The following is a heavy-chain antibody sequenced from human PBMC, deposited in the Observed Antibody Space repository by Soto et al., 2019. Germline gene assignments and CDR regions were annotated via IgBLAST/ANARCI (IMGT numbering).Heavy chain of an antibody. J-gene: IGHJ5*02. CDR1: GNSVRSDSYY. Sequence: QVQLQESGPGLVKPSETLSLTCTVSGNSVRSDSYYWSWIRQPPGKGLEWIGYIYYSGSTNYNPSLKSRVTISLDTSKNQISLKLTSVTAADTAVYYCARGTKFDPWGQGTLVNVSS. CDR2: IYYSGST. D-gene: IGHD2-2*01. CDR3: ARGTKFDP. V-gene: IGHV4-61*01.